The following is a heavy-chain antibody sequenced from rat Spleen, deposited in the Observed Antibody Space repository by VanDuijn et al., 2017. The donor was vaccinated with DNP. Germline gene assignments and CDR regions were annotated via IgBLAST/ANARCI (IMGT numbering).Heavy chain of an antibody. CDR1: GFTFNDYY. J-gene: IGHJ3*01. CDR3: ARHDYRGWFAY. V-gene: IGHV5-22*01. D-gene: IGHD1-1*01. CDR2: INTRGGTT. Sequence: EVQLVESGGGLVQTGRSMKLFCAASGFTFNDYYKAWIRQAPGKGLEWIATINTRGGTTYYADSVKDRLTISRDNAQNTLYLQMNILGSEDTATYNCARHDYRGWFAYWGQGTLVTVSS.